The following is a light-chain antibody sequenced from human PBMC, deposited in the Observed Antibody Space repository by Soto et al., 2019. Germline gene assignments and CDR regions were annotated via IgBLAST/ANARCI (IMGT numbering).Light chain of an antibody. CDR1: QSISSW. CDR3: QKYNRAPET. V-gene: IGKV1-5*01. CDR2: DAS. Sequence: DIQMTQSPSTLSASVGDRVTITCRASQSISSWLAWYQQKPGKAPKLLIYDASSLESGVPSRFSGSGSGTEFTLTISSLQPDDFATYYCQKYNRAPETFGQGTKVEIK. J-gene: IGKJ1*01.